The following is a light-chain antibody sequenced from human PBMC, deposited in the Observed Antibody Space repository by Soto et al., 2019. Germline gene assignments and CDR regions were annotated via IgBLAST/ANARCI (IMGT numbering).Light chain of an antibody. CDR2: DAS. CDR3: QQRRNGPPNT. Sequence: SPGTLSLSSGESTTHSFSASQSVSITYLSWYQQKPGQAPSLLIYDASNRATGIPARLFGSGSGTAVSLTIISREADDFAAYYCQQRRNGPPNTFGQGTRLEIK. CDR1: QSVSITY. V-gene: IGKV3-11*01. J-gene: IGKJ5*01.